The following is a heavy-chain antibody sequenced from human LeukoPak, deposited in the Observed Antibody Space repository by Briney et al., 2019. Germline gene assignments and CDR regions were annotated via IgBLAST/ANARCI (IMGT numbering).Heavy chain of an antibody. CDR2: ISGSGGST. V-gene: IGHV3-23*01. CDR3: AKGSSYGSGSYYNRKYYFDD. J-gene: IGHJ4*02. D-gene: IGHD3-10*01. Sequence: GGSLRLSCAASGFTFSSYAMSWVRQAPGKGLEWVSAISGSGGSTYYADSVKGRFTISRDNSKNTLYLQMNSLRAEDTAVYYCAKGSSYGSGSYYNRKYYFDDWGQGTLVTVSS. CDR1: GFTFSSYA.